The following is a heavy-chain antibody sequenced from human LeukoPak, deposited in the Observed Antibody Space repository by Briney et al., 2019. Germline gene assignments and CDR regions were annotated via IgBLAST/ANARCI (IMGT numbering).Heavy chain of an antibody. V-gene: IGHV1-18*04. CDR1: GYSFTGYY. J-gene: IGHJ5*02. D-gene: IGHD1-26*01. Sequence: ASVKVSCKTSGYSFTGYYMQWVRQAPGQGLEWMGWISAYNGNTNYAQKLQGRVTMTTDTSTSTAYMELRSLRSDDTAVYYCARARLLNWFDPWGQGTLVTVSS. CDR3: ARARLLNWFDP. CDR2: ISAYNGNT.